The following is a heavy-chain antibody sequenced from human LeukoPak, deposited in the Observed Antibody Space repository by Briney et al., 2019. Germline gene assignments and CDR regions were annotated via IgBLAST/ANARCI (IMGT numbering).Heavy chain of an antibody. CDR3: ARRPNSLIVAVDDWFDP. CDR2: INPNSGGT. V-gene: IGHV1-2*02. D-gene: IGHD2-2*01. CDR1: GYTFTGYY. J-gene: IGHJ5*02. Sequence: ASVKVSCKASGYTFTGYYMHWVRQAPGQGLEWMGWINPNSGGTNYAQKFQGRVTMTGDTSISTAYMELSRLRSDDTAVYYCARRPNSLIVAVDDWFDPWGQGTLVTVSS.